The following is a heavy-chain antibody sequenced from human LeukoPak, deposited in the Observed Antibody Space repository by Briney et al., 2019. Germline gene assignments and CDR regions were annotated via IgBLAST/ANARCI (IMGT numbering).Heavy chain of an antibody. D-gene: IGHD7-27*01. CDR1: GFTFSSYA. CDR2: ISYDGSNK. Sequence: GGSLRLSCAASGFTFSSYAMHWVRQAPGKGLEWVVVISYDGSNKHYADSVKGRFTISRDNSKNALYLQMNSLRVEDTAVYYCAIDPNWGTHSWGQGVLVTVSS. V-gene: IGHV3-30*04. J-gene: IGHJ4*02. CDR3: AIDPNWGTHS.